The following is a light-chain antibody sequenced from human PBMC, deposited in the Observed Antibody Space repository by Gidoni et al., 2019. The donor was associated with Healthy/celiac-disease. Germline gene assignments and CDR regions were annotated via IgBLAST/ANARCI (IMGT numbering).Light chain of an antibody. J-gene: IGLJ2*01. V-gene: IGLV1-40*01. CDR3: QSYDSSLSGSYVV. CDR1: SSNIWAGYD. Sequence: QTVLTQPPSVSGAPGQRVTISCTGSSSNIWAGYDVNWYQLIPGTSPKLLIYVNINRPSGVPDRFSGSKSGTSASLAITGLQAEDEADYYCQSYDSSLSGSYVVFGGGTKLTVL. CDR2: VNI.